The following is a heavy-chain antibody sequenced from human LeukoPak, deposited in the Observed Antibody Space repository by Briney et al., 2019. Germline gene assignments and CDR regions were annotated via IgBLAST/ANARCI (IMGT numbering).Heavy chain of an antibody. Sequence: GGSLRLSCAASGFTFSSYSMNRVRQAPGKGLEWVSSISSSSSYIYYADSVKGRFTISRDNAKNSLYLQMNSLRAEDTAVHYCARVFPPRPLDYWGQGTLVTVSS. CDR1: GFTFSSYS. D-gene: IGHD3-3*01. J-gene: IGHJ4*02. CDR3: ARVFPPRPLDY. CDR2: ISSSSSYI. V-gene: IGHV3-21*01.